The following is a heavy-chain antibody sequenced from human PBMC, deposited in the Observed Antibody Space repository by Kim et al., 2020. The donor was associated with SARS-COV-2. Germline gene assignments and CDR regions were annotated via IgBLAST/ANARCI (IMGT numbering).Heavy chain of an antibody. CDR3: AKDMNYFGSGSYSYFDQ. V-gene: IGHV3-33*06. CDR1: GVTFG. D-gene: IGHD3-10*01. J-gene: IGHJ4*02. Sequence: GGSLRLSCAASGVTFGMHGVRQAPGKGLEWVAVIWYDGSHKYYSDSVKGRFTISRDNSKNTRYLQMNSLRAEDTAVYYCAKDMNYFGSGSYSYFDQWGQGTLVTVSS. CDR2: IWYDGSHK.